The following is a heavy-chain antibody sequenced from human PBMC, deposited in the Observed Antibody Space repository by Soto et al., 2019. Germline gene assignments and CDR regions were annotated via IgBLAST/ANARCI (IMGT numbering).Heavy chain of an antibody. CDR3: ARGGAARSDY. CDR1: GFTFSSYS. J-gene: IGHJ4*02. Sequence: EVQLVESGGGLVQPGGSLRLSCAASGFTFSSYSMSWVRQAPGKGLEWVANIKQDGSEKYYVDSVKGRFTISRDNAKNSLYLQMNSLGAEDTAVYYCARGGAARSDYWGQGTLVTVSS. V-gene: IGHV3-7*01. CDR2: IKQDGSEK. D-gene: IGHD6-6*01.